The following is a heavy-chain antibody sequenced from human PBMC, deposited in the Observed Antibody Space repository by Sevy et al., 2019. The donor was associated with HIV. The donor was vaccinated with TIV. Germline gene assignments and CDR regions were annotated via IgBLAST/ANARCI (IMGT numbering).Heavy chain of an antibody. J-gene: IGHJ1*01. Sequence: GGSLRLSCAASGFTFSHYWMTWVRQAPGKGPEWVANIKGDGSEKYYVDSVRGRFTISRDNAKNSLYLQMNSLKTEDTAVYYCTTDTGVRFQHWGQGTLVTVSS. D-gene: IGHD5-18*01. CDR3: TTDTGVRFQH. CDR2: IKGDGSEK. CDR1: GFTFSHYW. V-gene: IGHV3-7*03.